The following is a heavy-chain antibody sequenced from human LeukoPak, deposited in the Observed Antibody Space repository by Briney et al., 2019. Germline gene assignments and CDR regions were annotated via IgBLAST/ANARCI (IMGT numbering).Heavy chain of an antibody. CDR3: AKEYREVVTASDY. CDR2: IRYDGSNK. D-gene: IGHD2-21*02. J-gene: IGHJ4*02. V-gene: IGHV3-30*02. Sequence: PGGSLRLSCAASGVTFSSYGMHWVRQAPGKGLEWVAFIRYDGSNKYYADSVKGRFTISRDNSKNTLYLQMNSLRAEDTAVYYCAKEYREVVTASDYWGQGTLVTVSS. CDR1: GVTFSSYG.